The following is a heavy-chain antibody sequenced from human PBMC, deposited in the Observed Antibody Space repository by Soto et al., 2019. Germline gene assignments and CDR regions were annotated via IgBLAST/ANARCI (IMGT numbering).Heavy chain of an antibody. CDR2: IYYSGST. D-gene: IGHD6-19*01. Sequence: SETLSLTCTVSGGSISSYYWSWIRQPPGKGLEWIGYIYYSGSTNYNPSLKSRVTISVDTSKNQFSLKLSSVTAADTAVYYCARPTDSSGWPDAFDIWGQGTMVTVSS. V-gene: IGHV4-59*08. CDR3: ARPTDSSGWPDAFDI. J-gene: IGHJ3*02. CDR1: GGSISSYY.